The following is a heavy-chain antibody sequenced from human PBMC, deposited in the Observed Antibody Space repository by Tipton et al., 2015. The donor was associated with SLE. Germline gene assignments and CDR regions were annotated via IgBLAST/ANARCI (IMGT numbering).Heavy chain of an antibody. Sequence: TLSLTCAVYGGSFNDYYWSWIRQPPGKGLEWIGEVTQSGATNYNPSLKSRATISVDTSQTQFYLRLTSVTAADTAIYYCAIGYCSGTTCQQEDFQRWGQGSLVTVSS. CDR2: VTQSGAT. CDR1: GGSFNDYY. D-gene: IGHD2-2*01. CDR3: AIGYCSGTTCQQEDFQR. V-gene: IGHV4-34*01. J-gene: IGHJ1*01.